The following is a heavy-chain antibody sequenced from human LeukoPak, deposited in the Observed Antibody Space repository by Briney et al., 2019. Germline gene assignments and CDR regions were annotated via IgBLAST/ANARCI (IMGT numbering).Heavy chain of an antibody. Sequence: ASVKVSCKASGGTFSSYAISWVRQAPGQGLEWMGGIIPIFGTANYAQKFQGRVTITADKSTSTAYMELSSLRSEDTAVYYCARDSSKSTDCYYYMDVWGKGTTVTVSS. CDR1: GGTFSSYA. D-gene: IGHD5/OR15-5a*01. CDR3: ARDSSKSTDCYYYMDV. CDR2: IIPIFGTA. V-gene: IGHV1-69*06. J-gene: IGHJ6*03.